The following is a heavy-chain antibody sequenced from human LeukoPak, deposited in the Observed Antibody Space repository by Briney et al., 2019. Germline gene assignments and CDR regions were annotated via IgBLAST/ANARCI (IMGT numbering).Heavy chain of an antibody. CDR1: GGTFSSYA. CDR3: ARLLRQQLVPDY. D-gene: IGHD6-13*01. J-gene: IGHJ4*02. Sequence: ASVKVSCKASGGTFSSYAISWVRQAPGQRLEWMGWINAGNGNTKYSQKFQGRVTITRDTSASTAYMELSSLRSEDTAVYYCARLLRQQLVPDYWGQGTLVTVSS. V-gene: IGHV1-3*01. CDR2: INAGNGNT.